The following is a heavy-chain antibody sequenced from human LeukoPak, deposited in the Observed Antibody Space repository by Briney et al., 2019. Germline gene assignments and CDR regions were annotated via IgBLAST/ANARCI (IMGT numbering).Heavy chain of an antibody. CDR1: GFIFSSDA. CDR2: ISASGGGT. J-gene: IGHJ4*03. CDR3: VKDFSANWLK. D-gene: IGHD3-9*01. Sequence: GGSLRLSCAASGFIFSSDAMTWVRQAPGKGLEWVSGISASGGGTYHADPVKGRFTVSRDNSKNTLYLQMNNLRAEDTAVYYCVKDFSANWLKWGHGALVTVSS. V-gene: IGHV3-23*01.